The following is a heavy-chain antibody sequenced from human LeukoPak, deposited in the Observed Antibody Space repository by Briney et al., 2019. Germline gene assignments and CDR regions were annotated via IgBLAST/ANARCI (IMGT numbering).Heavy chain of an antibody. J-gene: IGHJ4*02. CDR1: GYTFTSYY. CDR2: INPSGAST. Sequence: ASVNVSCTASGYTFTSYYMHWVRQAPGQGREGMGIINPSGASTSYAQKFQGRVTMTRDTSTSPVYMELSSVRSEDTAVYYCARDGDIVVVPAARPGRRQDYWGQGTLVSVSS. V-gene: IGHV1-46*01. D-gene: IGHD2-2*01. CDR3: ARDGDIVVVPAARPGRRQDY.